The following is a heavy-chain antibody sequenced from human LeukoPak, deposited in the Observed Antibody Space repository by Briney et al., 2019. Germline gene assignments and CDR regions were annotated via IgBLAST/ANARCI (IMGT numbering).Heavy chain of an antibody. V-gene: IGHV3-53*01. CDR1: GFTVSRNY. CDR2: IYSGGST. D-gene: IGHD2/OR15-2a*01. CDR3: AKDRVSPGFNLFDP. J-gene: IGHJ5*02. Sequence: PGGSLRLSCAASGFTVSRNYMSWVRQAPGKGLEWVSVIYSGGSTYYADSVKGRFTISRDNSKSTLFLQMNSLRAEDTAIYYCAKDRVSPGFNLFDPWGQGTPVTVSS.